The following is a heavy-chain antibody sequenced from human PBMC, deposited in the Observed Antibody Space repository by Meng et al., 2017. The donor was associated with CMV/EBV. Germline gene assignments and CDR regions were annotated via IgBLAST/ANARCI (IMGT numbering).Heavy chain of an antibody. V-gene: IGHV4-61*01. D-gene: IGHD2-2*01. Sequence: GSLRLSCTVSGGSVSSGSYYWSWIRQPPGKGLEWIGYINYSGSTNYNPSLKSRVTISVDTSKNQFSLKLSSVTAADTAVYYCASYWYQLLEDNYNWFDPWGQGTLVTVSS. J-gene: IGHJ5*02. CDR1: GGSVSSGSYY. CDR3: ASYWYQLLEDNYNWFDP. CDR2: INYSGST.